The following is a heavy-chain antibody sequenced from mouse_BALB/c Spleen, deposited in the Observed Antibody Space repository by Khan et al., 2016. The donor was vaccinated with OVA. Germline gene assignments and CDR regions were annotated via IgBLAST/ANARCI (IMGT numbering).Heavy chain of an antibody. D-gene: IGHD4-1*01. CDR2: ISSGGDYT. J-gene: IGHJ3*01. Sequence: EVELVESGGDLVKPGGSLKLSCAASGFTISSYSMSWVRQTPDKRLEWVASISSGGDYTYYPDSVKGRFTISRDNAKNTLYLQMSDLKSEDTAMYYCADHLTGSFAYGGQGTLVTVSA. V-gene: IGHV5-6*01. CDR3: ADHLTGSFAY. CDR1: GFTISSYS.